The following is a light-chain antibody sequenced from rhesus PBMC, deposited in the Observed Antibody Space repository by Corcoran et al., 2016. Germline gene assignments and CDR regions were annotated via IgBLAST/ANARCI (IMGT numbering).Light chain of an antibody. CDR3: QQYSSSPRA. J-gene: IGKJ1*01. Sequence: DIQMTQSPSSLSASVGDTVTISCRASQRIRSWLAWYQQKPGKAPNLLTYKASSLQSGVPSRFSGSGSGTDFTLAISSLQSADFATYSCQQYSSSPRAFVQGAKVEIK. CDR1: QRIRSW. CDR2: KAS. V-gene: IGKV1-22*01.